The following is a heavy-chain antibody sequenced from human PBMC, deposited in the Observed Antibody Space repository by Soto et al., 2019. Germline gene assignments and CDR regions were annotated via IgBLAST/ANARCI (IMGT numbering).Heavy chain of an antibody. CDR1: GFTLTNYW. CDR3: ARENYGNFYFDY. D-gene: IGHD4-17*01. J-gene: IGHJ4*02. Sequence: GGSLRLSCAASGFTLTNYWMTWVRQAPGKGLEWVANIKHDGSEKYYVDSVRGRFTVSRDNSKNSLYLQMNSLRAEDTAVYYCARENYGNFYFDYWGQGTLVTVSS. CDR2: IKHDGSEK. V-gene: IGHV3-7*01.